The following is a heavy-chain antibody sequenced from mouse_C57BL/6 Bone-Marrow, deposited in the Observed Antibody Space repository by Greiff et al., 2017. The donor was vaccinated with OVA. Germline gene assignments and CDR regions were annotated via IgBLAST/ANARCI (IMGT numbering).Heavy chain of an antibody. D-gene: IGHD1-1*01. CDR1: GYSFTDYN. Sequence: EVQLQQSGPELVKPGASVKISCKASGYSFTDYNMNWVKQRNGKSLEWIGVINPNYGTTSYNQKFKGKATLTVDQSSSTAYMQLNSLTSEDSAVYYCARSYYGSSYEAMDYWGQGTSVTVSS. CDR2: INPNYGTT. J-gene: IGHJ4*01. CDR3: ARSYYGSSYEAMDY. V-gene: IGHV1-39*01.